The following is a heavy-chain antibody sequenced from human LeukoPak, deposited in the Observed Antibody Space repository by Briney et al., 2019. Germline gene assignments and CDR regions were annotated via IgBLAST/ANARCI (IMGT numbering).Heavy chain of an antibody. V-gene: IGHV3-30*04. CDR2: ISYDGSNK. CDR1: GFAFSSYA. Sequence: GGSLRLSCAASGFAFSSYAMHWVRQAPGKGLEWVAVISYDGSNKYYADSLKGRFTISRDNSKNTLYLQMNSVRADDTAVYYCAKDLGTEYFHLWGRGTLVTVSS. J-gene: IGHJ2*01. CDR3: AKDLGTEYFHL. D-gene: IGHD1-7*01.